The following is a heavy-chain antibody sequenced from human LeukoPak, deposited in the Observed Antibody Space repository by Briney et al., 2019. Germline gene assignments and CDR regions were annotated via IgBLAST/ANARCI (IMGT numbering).Heavy chain of an antibody. V-gene: IGHV3-30*01. Sequence: PGGSLRLSCAASGFTFSSYAMHWVRQAPGKGLEWVAVISYDGSNKYYADSVKGRFTISRDNTKNSLYLQMNSLRAEDTALYYCAKDIRGGDQSYWYFDLWGRGTLVTVSS. CDR3: AKDIRGGDQSYWYFDL. D-gene: IGHD4-17*01. CDR2: ISYDGSNK. J-gene: IGHJ2*01. CDR1: GFTFSSYA.